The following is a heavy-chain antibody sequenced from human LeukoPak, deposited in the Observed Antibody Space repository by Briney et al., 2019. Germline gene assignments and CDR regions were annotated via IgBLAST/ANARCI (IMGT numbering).Heavy chain of an antibody. Sequence: SETLSLTCAVSADSFSSHYWTWIRQPPGKGLEWIGYISYIGSTNYNPSLKSRVSISIDTSKNQFSLKLTSVTAADTAVYYCARDLVTVTKGFDIWGQGTMVSVSS. CDR2: ISYIGST. J-gene: IGHJ3*02. D-gene: IGHD4-17*01. CDR1: ADSFSSHY. CDR3: ARDLVTVTKGFDI. V-gene: IGHV4-59*11.